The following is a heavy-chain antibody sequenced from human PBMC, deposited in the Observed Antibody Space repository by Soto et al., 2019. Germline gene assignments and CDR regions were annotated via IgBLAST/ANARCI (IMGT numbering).Heavy chain of an antibody. CDR1: GGTFSSYA. D-gene: IGHD3-3*01. J-gene: IGHJ4*02. CDR2: IIPIFGTA. V-gene: IGHV1-69*13. CDR3: ARSVTIFGVVIPPFDY. Sequence: SVKVSCKASGGTFSSYAISWVRQAPGQGLEWMGGIIPIFGTANYAQKFQGRVTITADESTSTAYMELSSLRSEDTAVYYCARSVTIFGVVIPPFDYWGQGTLVTVSS.